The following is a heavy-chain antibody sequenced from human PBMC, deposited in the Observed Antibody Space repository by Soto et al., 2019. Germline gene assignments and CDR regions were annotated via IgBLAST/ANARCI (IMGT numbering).Heavy chain of an antibody. CDR2: IYYSGST. CDR3: ASPQRGYSGYVRFDY. CDR1: GGSISSSSYY. J-gene: IGHJ4*02. V-gene: IGHV4-39*01. Sequence: PSETLSLTCTVSGGSISSSSYYWDWIRQPPGKGLEWIGSIYYSGSTYYNPSLKSRVTISVDTSKNQFSLKLSSVTAADTAVYYCASPQRGYSGYVRFDYWGQGTLVTVSS. D-gene: IGHD5-12*01.